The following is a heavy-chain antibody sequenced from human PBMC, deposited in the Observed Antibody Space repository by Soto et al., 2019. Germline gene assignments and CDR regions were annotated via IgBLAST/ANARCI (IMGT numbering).Heavy chain of an antibody. CDR2: ISGSGGST. V-gene: IGHV3-23*01. D-gene: IGHD3-22*01. Sequence: VSLRLSCAASGFTFSSYAMSWVRQAPGKGLEWVSAISGSGGSTYYADSVKGRFTISRDNSKNTLYLQMNSLRAEDTAVYYCAKDLYYYDSSGYYFIWGQGTMVTVSS. CDR1: GFTFSSYA. CDR3: AKDLYYYDSSGYYFI. J-gene: IGHJ3*02.